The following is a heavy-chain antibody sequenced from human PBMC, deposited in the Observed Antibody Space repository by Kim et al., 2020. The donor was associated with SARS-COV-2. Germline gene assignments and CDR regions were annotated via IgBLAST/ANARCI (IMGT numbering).Heavy chain of an antibody. D-gene: IGHD2-2*01. J-gene: IGHJ4*02. CDR1: GGSFSGYY. CDR3: ARGTLYCCSTSCYFDY. Sequence: SETLSLTCAVYGGSFSGYYWSWIRQPPGKGLEWIGEINHSGSTNYNPSLKSRVTISVDTSKNQFSLKLSSVTAADTAVYYCARGTLYCCSTSCYFDYWGQGTLVTVSS. V-gene: IGHV4-34*01. CDR2: INHSGST.